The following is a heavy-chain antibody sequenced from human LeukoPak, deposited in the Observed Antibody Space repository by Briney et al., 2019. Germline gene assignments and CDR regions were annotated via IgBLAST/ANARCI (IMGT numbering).Heavy chain of an antibody. CDR1: GFTFSTYA. V-gene: IGHV3-23*01. D-gene: IGHD3-22*01. J-gene: IGHJ4*02. CDR2: ISASGDTT. Sequence: GGSLRLSCAASGFTFSTYAMAWVRRAPGKGVEWVSGISASGDTTYYGDSVKGRFIISKDYSKNTLYLQMNGLRAEDTALYYCASRPRSTVVAPWDYWGQGTLVTVSS. CDR3: ASRPRSTVVAPWDY.